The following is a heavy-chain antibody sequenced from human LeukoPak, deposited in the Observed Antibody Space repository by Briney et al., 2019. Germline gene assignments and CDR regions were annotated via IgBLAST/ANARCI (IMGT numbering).Heavy chain of an antibody. D-gene: IGHD3-16*01. CDR3: ARVLGGGVDDY. J-gene: IGHJ4*02. CDR1: GFTFSSTV. CDR2: IYSGGST. V-gene: IGHV3-53*01. Sequence: PGGSLRLSCAASGFTFSSTVMTWVRQAPGKGLEWVSVIYSGGSTYYADSVKGRFTISRDNSKNTLYLQMNSLRAEDTAVYYCARVLGGGVDDYWGQGTLVTVSS.